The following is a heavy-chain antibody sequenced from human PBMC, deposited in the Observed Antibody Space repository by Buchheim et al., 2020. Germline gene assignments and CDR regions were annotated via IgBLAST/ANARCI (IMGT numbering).Heavy chain of an antibody. J-gene: IGHJ4*02. Sequence: QVQLVESGGGVVQPGRSLRLSCAASGFTFSSYAMHWVRQAPGKGLEWVAVISYDGSNKYYADSVQGRFTISSDNSKNTLYLQMNSLRAEDTAVYYCARGSEAMGQFYFDYWGQGTL. CDR3: ARGSEAMGQFYFDY. V-gene: IGHV3-30*04. CDR2: ISYDGSNK. CDR1: GFTFSSYA. D-gene: IGHD5-18*01.